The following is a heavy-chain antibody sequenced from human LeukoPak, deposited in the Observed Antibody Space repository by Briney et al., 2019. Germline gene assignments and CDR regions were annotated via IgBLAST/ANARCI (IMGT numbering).Heavy chain of an antibody. V-gene: IGHV3-30*04. CDR1: GFTFSSYA. J-gene: IGHJ4*02. D-gene: IGHD5-18*01. Sequence: GGSLRLSCAASGFTFSSYAMHWVRQAPGKGLEWVAVISYDGSNKYYADSVKGRFTISRDNPKNTLYLQMNSLRAEDTAVYYCAKDRGSIEYSYGYWGQGTLVTVSS. CDR2: ISYDGSNK. CDR3: AKDRGSIEYSYGY.